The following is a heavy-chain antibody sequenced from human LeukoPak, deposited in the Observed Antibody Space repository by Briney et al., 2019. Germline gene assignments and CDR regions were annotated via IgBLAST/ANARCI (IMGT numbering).Heavy chain of an antibody. CDR2: INHSGST. V-gene: IGHV4-34*01. CDR3: ARQPKSCAPGIFITGKACWFDP. J-gene: IGHJ5*02. CDR1: GGSFSDYY. D-gene: IGHD3-10*01. Sequence: SETLSLTCAVYGGSFSDYYWSWIRQPPGKGLEWIGEINHSGSTNYNPSLKSRVTISVDTSKNQFSLKLSSVTAADTAVYYCARQPKSCAPGIFITGKACWFDPWGQGTLVTVSP.